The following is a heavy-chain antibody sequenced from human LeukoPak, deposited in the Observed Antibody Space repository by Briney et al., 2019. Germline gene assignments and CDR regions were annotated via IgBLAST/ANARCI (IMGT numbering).Heavy chain of an antibody. Sequence: SETLSLTCAVYGVSFSGYYWSWIRQPPGKGLEWIGEINHSGSTNYNPSLKSRVTISVDTSKNQFSLKLSSVTAADTAVYYCARSLPRRWFGELLGYFDYWGQGTLVTVSS. CDR1: GVSFSGYY. CDR3: ARSLPRRWFGELLGYFDY. V-gene: IGHV4-34*01. D-gene: IGHD3-10*01. CDR2: INHSGST. J-gene: IGHJ4*02.